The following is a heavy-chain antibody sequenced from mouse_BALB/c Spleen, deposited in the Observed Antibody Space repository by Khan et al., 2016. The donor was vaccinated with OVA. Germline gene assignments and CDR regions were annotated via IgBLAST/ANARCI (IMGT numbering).Heavy chain of an antibody. Sequence: VQLQQSGTVLARPGASVKMSCKASGYTFTNYWMHWVKQRPGQGLEWIGTIFHGNSDTNYNQKFTGKAKLTAVTSTSTAYMELSSLTNEDSAVYYCARNGFGNYEIWDYWGQGTTLTVSS. CDR3: ARNGFGNYEIWDY. CDR2: IFHGNSDT. J-gene: IGHJ2*01. CDR1: GYTFTNYW. V-gene: IGHV1-5*01. D-gene: IGHD2-1*01.